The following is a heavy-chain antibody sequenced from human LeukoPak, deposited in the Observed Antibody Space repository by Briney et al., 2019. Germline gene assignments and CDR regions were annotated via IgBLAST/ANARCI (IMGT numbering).Heavy chain of an antibody. D-gene: IGHD5-18*01. J-gene: IGHJ6*03. CDR3: ARGVGDTAMALYYYYMDV. V-gene: IGHV4-38-2*02. Sequence: RPSETLSLTCTVSGYSISSGYYWGWIRQPPGKGLEWIGSIYHSGSTYYNPSLKSRVTISVDTSKNQFSLKLSSVTAADTAVYYCARGVGDTAMALYYYYMDVWGKGTTVTVSS. CDR2: IYHSGST. CDR1: GYSISSGYY.